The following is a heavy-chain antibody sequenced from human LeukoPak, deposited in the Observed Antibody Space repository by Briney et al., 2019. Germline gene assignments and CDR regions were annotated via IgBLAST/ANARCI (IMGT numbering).Heavy chain of an antibody. D-gene: IGHD3-3*01. J-gene: IGHJ5*02. CDR3: ARDGPPLRFLEWLSPNWFDP. CDR2: ISAYNGNT. CDR1: GYTFTSYG. V-gene: IGHV1-18*01. Sequence: ASVKVSCKASGYTFTSYGISWVRQAPGQGLEWMGWISAYNGNTNYAQKLQGRVTMTTDTSTSTAYMELRSLRSDDTAVYYCARDGPPLRFLEWLSPNWFDPWGQGTLVTVSS.